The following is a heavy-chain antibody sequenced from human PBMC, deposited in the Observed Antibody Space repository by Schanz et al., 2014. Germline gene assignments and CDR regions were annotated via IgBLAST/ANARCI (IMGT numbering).Heavy chain of an antibody. CDR3: ARKPDSSGTGDS. V-gene: IGHV3-30*04. CDR2: ISYDGINK. D-gene: IGHD6-19*01. J-gene: IGHJ4*02. CDR1: GFNFSTYA. Sequence: QVQLVESGGGVVQPGGSLRLSCAASGFNFSTYALHWVRQAPGKGLEWVVVISYDGINKYYADSVKGRFTISRGNSKNTVYLEMNSLRPDDTAVYYCARKPDSSGTGDSWGQGTLVTVSS.